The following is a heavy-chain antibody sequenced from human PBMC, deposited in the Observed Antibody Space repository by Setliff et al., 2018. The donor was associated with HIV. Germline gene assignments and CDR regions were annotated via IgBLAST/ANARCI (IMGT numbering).Heavy chain of an antibody. CDR1: GYTFTTYF. D-gene: IGHD1-1*01. Sequence: GASVKVSCKASGYTFTTYFLHWVRQAPGQGPEWMGIINPSGGTTEYAQKFQGRVTMTRDTSTSTVYMELRSLKSEDTAVYYCARVKRQLAPFDYWGQGTLVTVSS. CDR3: ARVKRQLAPFDY. J-gene: IGHJ4*02. CDR2: INPSGGTT. V-gene: IGHV1-46*01.